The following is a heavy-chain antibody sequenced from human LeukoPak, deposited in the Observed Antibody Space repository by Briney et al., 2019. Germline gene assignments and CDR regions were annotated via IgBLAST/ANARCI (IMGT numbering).Heavy chain of an antibody. CDR2: IKSKVNGGTT. J-gene: IGHJ4*02. D-gene: IGHD6-19*01. Sequence: PGGSLRLSCVVSGITFSNAWMNWVRQTPGKGLEWVGRIKSKVNGGTTDYAAPVKGRFTISRDDSKNTLYLQMNSLKTEDTAVYYCTTESIAVAGLDYWDQGTLVTVSS. CDR1: GITFSNAW. V-gene: IGHV3-15*07. CDR3: TTESIAVAGLDY.